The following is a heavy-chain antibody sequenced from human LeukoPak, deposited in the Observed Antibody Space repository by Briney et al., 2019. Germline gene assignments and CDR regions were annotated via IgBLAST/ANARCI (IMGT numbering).Heavy chain of an antibody. CDR2: ISGSGGST. CDR1: GFSFSDYY. J-gene: IGHJ6*03. CDR3: AKMLGDCSSTSCYARYYYYYYMDV. V-gene: IGHV3-23*01. Sequence: GGSLRLSCAASGFSFSDYYMSWIRQAPGKGLEWVSAISGSGGSTYYADSVKGRFTISRDNSKNTLYLQMNSLRAEDTAVYYCAKMLGDCSSTSCYARYYYYYYMDVWGKGTTVTVSS. D-gene: IGHD2-2*01.